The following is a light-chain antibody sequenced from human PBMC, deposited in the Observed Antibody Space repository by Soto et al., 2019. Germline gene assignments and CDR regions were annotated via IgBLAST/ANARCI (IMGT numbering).Light chain of an antibody. CDR1: QSFSSW. CDR2: DAS. J-gene: IGKJ1*01. Sequence: DIQMTQSPSTLSASVGYRVTITCRSSQSFSSWLAWYQQKPGKAPKLLIYDASSLQSGVPSRFSGSGSGTEFTLTISSLQPDDFATYYCQHYNSYSEAFGQGTKVDIK. CDR3: QHYNSYSEA. V-gene: IGKV1-5*01.